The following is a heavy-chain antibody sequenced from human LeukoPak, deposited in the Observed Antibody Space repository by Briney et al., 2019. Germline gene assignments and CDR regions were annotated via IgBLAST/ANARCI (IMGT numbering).Heavy chain of an antibody. CDR3: ARLDGYSSGWYGYYFDY. Sequence: GGSLRLSCAASGFTFSSYAMSWVRQAPGKGLEWVSAISGSGGSTYYADSVKGRFAISRDNSKNSLYLQMNSLRAEDTAVYYCARLDGYSSGWYGYYFDYWGQGTLVTVSS. CDR1: GFTFSSYA. V-gene: IGHV3-23*01. CDR2: ISGSGGST. D-gene: IGHD6-19*01. J-gene: IGHJ4*02.